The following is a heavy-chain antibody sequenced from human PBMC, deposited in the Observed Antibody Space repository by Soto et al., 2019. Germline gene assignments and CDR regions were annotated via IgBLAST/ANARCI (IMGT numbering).Heavy chain of an antibody. Sequence: PETLSLTCTVSGGSISSYYWSWIRQPPGKGLEWIGYIYYSGSTNYNPSLKSRVTISVDTSKNQFSLKLSSVTAADTAVYYCARVVVVAATRGDAFDIWGQGTMVTV. J-gene: IGHJ3*02. V-gene: IGHV4-59*01. D-gene: IGHD2-15*01. CDR1: GGSISSYY. CDR2: IYYSGST. CDR3: ARVVVVAATRGDAFDI.